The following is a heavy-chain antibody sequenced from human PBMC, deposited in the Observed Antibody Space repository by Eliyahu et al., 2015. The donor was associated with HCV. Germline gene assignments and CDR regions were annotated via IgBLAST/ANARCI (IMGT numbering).Heavy chain of an antibody. V-gene: IGHV4-59*01. D-gene: IGHD4-11*01. CDR1: GXSIXSYY. CDR2: IXYSGST. Sequence: QVQLQEXGPGLXKPSETLSLTCXVXGXSIXSYYWSWIXQPPGKGLEWIGYIXYSGSTNYNPSLKSRVTISVDTSKNQFSLKLSSVTAADTAVYYCATHDYSNNWFDPWGQGTLVTVSS. J-gene: IGHJ5*02. CDR3: ATHDYSNNWFDP.